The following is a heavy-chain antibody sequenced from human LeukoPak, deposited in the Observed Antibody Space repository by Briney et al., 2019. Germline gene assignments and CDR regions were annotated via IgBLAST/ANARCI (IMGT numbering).Heavy chain of an antibody. CDR2: ISSSGSTI. V-gene: IGHV3-11*01. D-gene: IGHD6-13*01. J-gene: IGHJ6*02. Sequence: PGGSLRLSCAASGFTFSDYYMSWIRQAPGKGLEWVSYISSSGSTIYYADSVKGRFTISRDNAKNSLYLQMNSLRAEDTAVYYCARDLDSSSWYVGYGMDVWGQGTTVTVSS. CDR1: GFTFSDYY. CDR3: ARDLDSSSWYVGYGMDV.